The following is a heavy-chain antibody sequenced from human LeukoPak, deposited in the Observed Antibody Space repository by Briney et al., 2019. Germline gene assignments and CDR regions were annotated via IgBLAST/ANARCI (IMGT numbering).Heavy chain of an antibody. Sequence: GGSLRLSCAASGFTFSRYDMLWVRQAPGKGLEWVAFIRYDGSSKYYADSVKGRFTISRDNSKNMQYLQMNSLRAEDTAVYYCAKEGIQFGEPRAVNWFDPWGQGTLVTVSS. J-gene: IGHJ5*02. D-gene: IGHD3-10*01. CDR1: GFTFSRYD. V-gene: IGHV3-30*02. CDR3: AKEGIQFGEPRAVNWFDP. CDR2: IRYDGSSK.